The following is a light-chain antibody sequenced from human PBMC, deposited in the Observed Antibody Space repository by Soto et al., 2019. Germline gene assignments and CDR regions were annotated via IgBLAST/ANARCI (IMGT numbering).Light chain of an antibody. V-gene: IGKV1-5*03. J-gene: IGKJ1*01. CDR1: QNIGSW. CDR2: KAT. Sequence: DIKRTQSPSTLSASVGDGVTITCRASQNIGSWLAWYQQKPGEAPKLLISKATNLQSGVPSRFSGSGSGTEFTLTISSLQPDDFATYYCQHYNSYSEAFGQGTKVDI. CDR3: QHYNSYSEA.